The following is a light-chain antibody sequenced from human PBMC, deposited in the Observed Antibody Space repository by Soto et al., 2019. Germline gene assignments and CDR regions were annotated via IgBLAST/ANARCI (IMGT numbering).Light chain of an antibody. CDR1: QIISSW. J-gene: IGKJ4*01. CDR3: QQYNSYSPT. V-gene: IGKV1-5*03. CDR2: KAS. Sequence: DIQMTQSPSTLSSSGGDRVTITCLSSQIISSWLAWYQQKPVKAPKLLIYKASSLESGVPSRFSGSGSGTEFTLTISSLQPDDFATYYCQQYNSYSPTFGGGTKVDIK.